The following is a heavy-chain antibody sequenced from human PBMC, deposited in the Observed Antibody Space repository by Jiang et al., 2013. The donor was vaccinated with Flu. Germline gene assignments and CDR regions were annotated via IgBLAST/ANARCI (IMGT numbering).Heavy chain of an antibody. J-gene: IGHJ5*02. Sequence: EVKKPGASVKVSCKASGYTFTSYGISWVRQAPGQGLEWMGWISAYNGNTNYAQKLQGRVTMTTDTSTSTAYMELRSLRSDDTAVYYCARANGYCSGGSCYSGWFDPWGQGTLVTVSS. D-gene: IGHD2-15*01. V-gene: IGHV1-18*01. CDR1: GYTFTSYG. CDR2: ISAYNGNT. CDR3: ARANGYCSGGSCYSGWFDP.